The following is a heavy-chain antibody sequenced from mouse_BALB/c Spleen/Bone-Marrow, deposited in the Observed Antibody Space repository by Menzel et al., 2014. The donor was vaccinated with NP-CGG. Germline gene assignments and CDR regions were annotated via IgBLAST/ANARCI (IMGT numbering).Heavy chain of an antibody. CDR1: GFNIKDYY. D-gene: IGHD2-1*01. CDR3: NGNYYAMDY. Sequence: VQLQQPGAELVRSGASVKLSRTASGFNIKDYYMHWVKQRPEQGLEWIGWIDPENGDTEYAPKFQGKATMTADASSNTAYLQLSSLTSEDTAVYYCNGNYYAMDYWGQGTSVTISS. CDR2: IDPENGDT. J-gene: IGHJ4*01. V-gene: IGHV14-4*02.